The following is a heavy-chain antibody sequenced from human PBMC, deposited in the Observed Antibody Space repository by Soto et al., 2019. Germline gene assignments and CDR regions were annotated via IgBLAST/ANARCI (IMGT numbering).Heavy chain of an antibody. V-gene: IGHV6-1*01. Sequence: SQTLSLTCAISGDSVSSNSAAGNWIRQSPSRGLEWLGRTYYRSKWYNDYAVSVKSRITINPDTSKNQFSLQLNSVTPEDTAVYYCAREIPNSSSWPNDAFDIWGQGTMVTVSS. CDR2: TYYRSKWYN. D-gene: IGHD6-13*01. J-gene: IGHJ3*02. CDR3: AREIPNSSSWPNDAFDI. CDR1: GDSVSSNSAA.